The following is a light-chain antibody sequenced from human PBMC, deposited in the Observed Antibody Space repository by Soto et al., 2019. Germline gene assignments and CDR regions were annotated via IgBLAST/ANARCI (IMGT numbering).Light chain of an antibody. CDR3: SSYTSTITNV. Sequence: QSVLTQPASVSGSPGQSITISCTGTSSDVGGFNSVSWYQLRPGTAPKLILYDVVDRPSGVSYRFSGSKSGNTASLTISGLQAADEADYFCSSYTSTITNVIGRVTKVTVL. V-gene: IGLV2-14*03. J-gene: IGLJ1*01. CDR2: DVV. CDR1: SSDVGGFNS.